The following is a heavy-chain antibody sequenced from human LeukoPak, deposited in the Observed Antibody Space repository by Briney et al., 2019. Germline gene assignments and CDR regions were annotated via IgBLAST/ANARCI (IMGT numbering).Heavy chain of an antibody. J-gene: IGHJ4*02. CDR3: ARDPSGTTHFDY. CDR1: GGSISSSNW. CDR2: IYHSGST. Sequence: SETLSPTCDVSGGSISSSNWWSWVRQPPGKGLEWIGEIYHSGSTNYNPSLKSRVTISVDKSKNQFSLKLSSVTAADTAVYYCARDPSGTTHFDYWGQGTLVTVSS. D-gene: IGHD1-1*01. V-gene: IGHV4-4*02.